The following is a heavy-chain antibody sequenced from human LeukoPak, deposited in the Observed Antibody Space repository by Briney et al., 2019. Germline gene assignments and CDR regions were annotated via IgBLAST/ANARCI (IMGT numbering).Heavy chain of an antibody. D-gene: IGHD1-26*01. CDR3: ALLGATSWAPFDY. J-gene: IGHJ4*02. Sequence: GGSLTLSRAVSGFTISRFSMTWVRQAPGKGLEWDSSISSSNSYIYYRDSVKGRFTISRDNANSSLYLQMHSLRAEDTAVYYCALLGATSWAPFDYWGQGTLVTVSS. V-gene: IGHV3-21*01. CDR2: ISSSNSYI. CDR1: GFTISRFS.